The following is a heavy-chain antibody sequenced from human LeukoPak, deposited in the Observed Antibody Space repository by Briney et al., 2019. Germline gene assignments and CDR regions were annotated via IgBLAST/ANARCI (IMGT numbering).Heavy chain of an antibody. CDR2: MNPNSGNT. Sequence: ASVKVSCKASGYTFTNYYIHWVRQAPGQGLEWMGWMNPNSGNTGYAQKFQGRVTMTRNTSISTAYMELSSLRSEDTAVYYCARGLRYFDWLLWQNAFDIWGQGTMVTVSS. J-gene: IGHJ3*02. CDR1: GYTFTNYY. V-gene: IGHV1-8*02. CDR3: ARGLRYFDWLLWQNAFDI. D-gene: IGHD3-9*01.